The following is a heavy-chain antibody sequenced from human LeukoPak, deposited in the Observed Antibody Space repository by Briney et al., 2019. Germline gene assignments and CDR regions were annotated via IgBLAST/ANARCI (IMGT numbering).Heavy chain of an antibody. CDR1: GYTFTKYG. Sequence: GPVKVSCKASGYTFTKYGITWVRQAPGQGLEWMGWISTYNGNTNYAQKLQGRVTMTTDTSTSTAYMELRSLISDDAAVYYCVRGDDYGDYWGLYWGQGTLVIVSS. V-gene: IGHV1-18*01. CDR3: VRGDDYGDYWGLY. J-gene: IGHJ4*02. D-gene: IGHD4-17*01. CDR2: ISTYNGNT.